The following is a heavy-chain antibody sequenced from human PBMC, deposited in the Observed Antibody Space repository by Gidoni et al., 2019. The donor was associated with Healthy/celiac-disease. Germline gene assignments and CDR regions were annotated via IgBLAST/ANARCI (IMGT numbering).Heavy chain of an antibody. D-gene: IGHD6-13*01. J-gene: IGHJ4*02. CDR3: ARHPTSSSSWYEVDY. V-gene: IGHV5-51*01. CDR2: IYPGDSDT. CDR1: GYSFTSYW. Sequence: EVQLVQSGAAVKTPGESLKISCKDSGYSFTSYWIGWVRQMPGKGLELMGIIYPGDSDTRYSPSFQGQVTISADKSISTAYLQWSSLKASDTAMYYCARHPTSSSSWYEVDYWGQGTLVTVSS.